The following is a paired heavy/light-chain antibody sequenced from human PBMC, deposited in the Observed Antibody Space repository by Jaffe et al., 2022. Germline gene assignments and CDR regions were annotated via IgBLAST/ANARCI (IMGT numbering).Heavy chain of an antibody. J-gene: IGHJ4*02. D-gene: IGHD3-3*01. Sequence: QVQLQESGPGLVKPSETLSLTCTVSGGSVSSGSYYWSWIRQPPGKGLEWIGYIYYSGSTNYNPSLKSRVTISVDTSKNQFSLKLSSVTAADTAVYYCARVTPGPTFLEWLYHPFDYWGQGTLVTVSS. CDR3: ARVTPGPTFLEWLYHPFDY. CDR1: GGSVSSGSYY. CDR2: IYYSGST. V-gene: IGHV4-61*01.
Light chain of an antibody. CDR3: QQLNSYLPLT. CDR2: AAS. V-gene: IGKV1-9*01. Sequence: DIQLTQSPSFLSASVGDRVTITCRASQGISSYLAWYQQKPGKAPKLLIYAASTLQSGVPSRFSGSGSGTEFTLTISSLQPEDFATYYCQQLNSYLPLTFGGGTKVEIK. J-gene: IGKJ4*01. CDR1: QGISSY.